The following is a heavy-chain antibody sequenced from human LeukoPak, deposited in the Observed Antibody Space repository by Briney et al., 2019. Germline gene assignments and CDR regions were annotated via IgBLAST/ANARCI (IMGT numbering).Heavy chain of an antibody. CDR1: GFTFSGSA. V-gene: IGHV3-73*01. D-gene: IGHD1-26*01. J-gene: IGHJ4*02. Sequence: GGSLRLSCAASGFTFSGSAMHWVRQASGKGLEWVGRIRSKANSYASAYAASVKGRFTISRDDSRNTAYLQMNNLKTEDTAVYYCTSLEVEVIGRNNKQWELLASWGQGTLVTVSS. CDR2: IRSKANSYAS. CDR3: TSLEVEVIGRNNKQWELLAS.